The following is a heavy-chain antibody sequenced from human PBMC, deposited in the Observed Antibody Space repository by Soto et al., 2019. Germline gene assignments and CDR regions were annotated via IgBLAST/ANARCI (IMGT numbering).Heavy chain of an antibody. CDR2: INYSGSA. CDR3: ARGVGGSGLNWFDP. V-gene: IGHV4-59*12. J-gene: IGHJ5*02. Sequence: WETLSLTCTFSGISIIGYCLPWVRQSPERGLEWIGYINYSGSANYNPSLNSRLTMSVDRSKSQFSMKLASVTAADTAVYYCARGVGGSGLNWFDPWGQGTLVTVSS. CDR1: GISIIGYC. D-gene: IGHD6-19*01.